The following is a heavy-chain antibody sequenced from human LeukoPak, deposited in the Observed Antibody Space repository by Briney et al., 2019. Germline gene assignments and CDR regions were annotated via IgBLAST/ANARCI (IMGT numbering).Heavy chain of an antibody. CDR1: GGSISSSSYY. J-gene: IGHJ5*02. CDR2: INYRGDT. D-gene: IGHD3-22*01. Sequence: SETLSLTCTVSGGSISSSSYYWGWIRQPPGKGLEWIVSINYRGDTYYNPSLKSRVTISVDASKKQFSLKVSSVTAADTAVYYCARLSYDSGGLDHWGQGTLVTVSS. V-gene: IGHV4-39*01. CDR3: ARLSYDSGGLDH.